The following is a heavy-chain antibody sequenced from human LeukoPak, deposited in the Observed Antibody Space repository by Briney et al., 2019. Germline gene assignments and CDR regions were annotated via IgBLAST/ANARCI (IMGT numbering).Heavy chain of an antibody. CDR3: AKDAVGGTAYYFDC. V-gene: IGHV3-53*01. D-gene: IGHD1-26*01. J-gene: IGHJ4*02. CDR2: IYSVETT. CDR1: GFTVRSNY. Sequence: SGGSLRLSCAASGFTVRSNYISWVRQAPGKGLEWVSVIYSVETTFYADSVRGRFTISRDNSKNTLYLQMNRLRAEDTAVYYCAKDAVGGTAYYFDCWGQGTLVSVSS.